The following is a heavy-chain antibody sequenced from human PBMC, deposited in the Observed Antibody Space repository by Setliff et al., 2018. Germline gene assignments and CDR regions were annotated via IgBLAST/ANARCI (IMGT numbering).Heavy chain of an antibody. V-gene: IGHV3-7*01. CDR3: FGAGTCSY. CDR2: INPHGSEK. J-gene: IGHJ4*02. D-gene: IGHD3-10*01. Sequence: SLRLSCTASGLSYINDWVSWVRQAPGKGLEWLASINPHGSEKYYVDSVKGRFTISRDNARNSLSLQMNSLRTEDTAVYYCFGAGTCSYWGQGTLVTVSS. CDR1: GLSYINDW.